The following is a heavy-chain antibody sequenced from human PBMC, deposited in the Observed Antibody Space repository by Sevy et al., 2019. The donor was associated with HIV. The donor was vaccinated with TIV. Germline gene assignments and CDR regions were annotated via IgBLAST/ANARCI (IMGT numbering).Heavy chain of an antibody. V-gene: IGHV1-69*13. CDR3: AGGGGSGWYYFDS. Sequence: ASVKVSCKPSGGTISRDGISWVRQAPGQGLEWMGGIISFFDMTNYAQKFQGRVTISSDESTTTVYMGLSSLRFEDTAVYYCAGGGGSGWYYFDSWGQGTLVTVSS. CDR1: GGTISRDG. J-gene: IGHJ4*02. CDR2: IISFFDMT. D-gene: IGHD6-19*01.